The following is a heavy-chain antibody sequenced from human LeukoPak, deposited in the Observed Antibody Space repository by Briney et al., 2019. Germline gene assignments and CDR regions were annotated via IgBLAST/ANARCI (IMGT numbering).Heavy chain of an antibody. CDR3: AKIGGDAFDY. CDR2: ISSSSSYI. Sequence: GGSLRLSCAASGFTFSYYSMTWVRQAPGKGLEWVSSISSSSSYIYYADSVKGRFTISRDNSKNTLYLQMNSLRAEDTAVYYCAKIGGDAFDYWGQGTLVTVSS. CDR1: GFTFSYYS. V-gene: IGHV3-21*04. J-gene: IGHJ4*02. D-gene: IGHD2-21*02.